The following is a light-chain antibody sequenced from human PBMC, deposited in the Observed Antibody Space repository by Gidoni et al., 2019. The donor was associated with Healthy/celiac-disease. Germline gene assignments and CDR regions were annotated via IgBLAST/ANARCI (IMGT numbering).Light chain of an antibody. J-gene: IGLJ3*02. V-gene: IGLV3-25*03. CDR3: QSADSSGTYPLV. CDR2: KDS. CDR1: ALPKQY. Sequence: SYELTQPPSVSVSPGQTARITCSGDALPKQYAYWYQQKPGQAPVLVIYKDSERSSGIPERFSGSSSGTTVTLTISGVQAEDEADYYCQSADSSGTYPLVFGGGTKLTVL.